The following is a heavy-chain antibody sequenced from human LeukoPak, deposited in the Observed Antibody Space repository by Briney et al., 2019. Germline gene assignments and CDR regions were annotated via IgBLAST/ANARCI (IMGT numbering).Heavy chain of an antibody. CDR1: GGSISSCSYY. CDR3: AREGLDSYGSYYYYYYMDV. D-gene: IGHD5-18*01. Sequence: SETLSLTCTVSGGSISSCSYYWSWIRQPAGKGLEWIGRIYTSGSTNYNPSLKSRVTISVDTSKNQFSLKLSSVTAADTAVYYCAREGLDSYGSYYYYYYMDVWGKGTTVTVSS. V-gene: IGHV4-61*02. CDR2: IYTSGST. J-gene: IGHJ6*03.